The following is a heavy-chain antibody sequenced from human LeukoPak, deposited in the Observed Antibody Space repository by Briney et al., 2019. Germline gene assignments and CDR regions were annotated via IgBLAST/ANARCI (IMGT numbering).Heavy chain of an antibody. CDR1: GFTFSSYA. CDR3: AKGLGYYASGTYYNRIPDP. J-gene: IGHJ5*02. Sequence: GGSLRLSCAASGFTFSSYAMSWVRQAPGKGPEWVSSISGSGGSTYYADSVKGRFTISRDNSKITLYLQMNSLRAEDTAVYYCAKGLGYYASGTYYNRIPDPWGQGTLVTVSS. D-gene: IGHD3-10*01. CDR2: ISGSGGST. V-gene: IGHV3-23*01.